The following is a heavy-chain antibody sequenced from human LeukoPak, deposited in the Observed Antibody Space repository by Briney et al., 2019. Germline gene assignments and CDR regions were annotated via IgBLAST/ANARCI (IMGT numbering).Heavy chain of an antibody. V-gene: IGHV3-48*01. CDR2: ISSGGSTI. Sequence: GGSLRLSCAASGFIFNDYSMNWVRQAPGKGLEWVSYISSGGSTIYYVDSVRGRFTISRDNVKNLLYLQMSSLRVEVTAVYYCARGEQQMTTMSIDYWGQGALVTVSS. CDR3: ARGEQQMTTMSIDY. J-gene: IGHJ4*02. CDR1: GFIFNDYS. D-gene: IGHD5-24*01.